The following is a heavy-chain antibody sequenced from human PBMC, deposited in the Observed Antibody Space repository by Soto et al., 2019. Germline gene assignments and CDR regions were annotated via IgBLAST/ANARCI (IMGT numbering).Heavy chain of an antibody. D-gene: IGHD4-17*01. CDR3: AKHAEDYGDSFTDY. V-gene: IGHV3-23*01. CDR2: LSGSGGST. Sequence: EVQLLESGGGLVQPGGSLRLSCAASRFTFSTYAMSWVRQAPGKGLEWVSALSGSGGSTYHADSVKGRFTISRDNSKNTLYLQMNSLRAEDTAVYYCAKHAEDYGDSFTDYWGQGTLVTVSS. J-gene: IGHJ4*02. CDR1: RFTFSTYA.